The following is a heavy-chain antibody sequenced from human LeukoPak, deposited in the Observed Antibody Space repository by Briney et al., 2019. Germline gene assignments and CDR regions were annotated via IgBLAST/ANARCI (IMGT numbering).Heavy chain of an antibody. Sequence: ASVKVSCKASGYTFINFYMHWVRQAPGQGLEWMGRIHPSGGSTSYAQKLHGRVTMTSDTSINTLYMELNSLASEDTAVYYCAREGYDSNGHPFFDIWGQGTMVTASS. CDR3: AREGYDSNGHPFFDI. CDR1: GYTFINFY. J-gene: IGHJ3*02. V-gene: IGHV1-46*04. D-gene: IGHD3-22*01. CDR2: IHPSGGST.